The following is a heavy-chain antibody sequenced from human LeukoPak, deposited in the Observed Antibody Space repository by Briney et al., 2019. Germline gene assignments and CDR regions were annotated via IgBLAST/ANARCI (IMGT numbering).Heavy chain of an antibody. CDR1: GGSISSGGYY. CDR2: IYYSGST. D-gene: IGHD3-16*01. Sequence: PSETLSLTCTVSGGSISSGGYYWSWIRQHPGKCLEWIGYIYYSGSTYYNPSLKSRVTISVDTSKNQFSLKLSSVTAADTAVYYCAREVITFGVAPIGDAFDIWGQGTMVTVSS. V-gene: IGHV4-31*03. CDR3: AREVITFGVAPIGDAFDI. J-gene: IGHJ3*02.